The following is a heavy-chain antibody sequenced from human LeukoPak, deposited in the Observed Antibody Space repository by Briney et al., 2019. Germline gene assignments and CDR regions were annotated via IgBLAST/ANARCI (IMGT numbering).Heavy chain of an antibody. CDR3: AKEGEWEPSDY. D-gene: IGHD1-26*01. CDR1: GNTFTDLS. Sequence: ASVKVSCKVSGNTFTDLSMNWVRQAPGKGLEWMGGFDPEDVETIYAQKFQGRVTMTEDTSTATAYMDLSGLRPDDTAVYYCAKEGEWEPSDYWGQGTLVTVSS. CDR2: FDPEDVET. V-gene: IGHV1-24*01. J-gene: IGHJ4*02.